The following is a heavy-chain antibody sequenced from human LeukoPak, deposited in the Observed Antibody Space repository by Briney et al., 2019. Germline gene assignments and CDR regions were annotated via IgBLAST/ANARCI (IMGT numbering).Heavy chain of an antibody. CDR2: ISSSSSTI. CDR3: ARDPTIFGVVIGPT. CDR1: GFTFSSYA. D-gene: IGHD3-3*01. J-gene: IGHJ5*02. V-gene: IGHV3-48*01. Sequence: GGSLRLSCAASGFTFSSYAMNWVRQAPGKGLEWVSYISSSSSTIYYADSVKGRFTISRDNAKNSLYLQMNSLRAEDTAVYYCARDPTIFGVVIGPTWGQGTLVTVSS.